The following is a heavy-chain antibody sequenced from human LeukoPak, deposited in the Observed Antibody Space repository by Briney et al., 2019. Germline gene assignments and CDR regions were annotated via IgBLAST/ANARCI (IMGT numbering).Heavy chain of an antibody. V-gene: IGHV1-69*13. CDR1: GGTFSSYA. CDR3: ATPYSSSSAFDY. Sequence: SVKVSCKASGGTFSSYAISWVRQAPGQGLEWMGGIIPIFGTANYAQKFQGRVTITADESTSTAYMELSSLRSEDTAVYYCATPYSSSSAFDYWGQGTLVTVSS. D-gene: IGHD6-6*01. CDR2: IIPIFGTA. J-gene: IGHJ4*02.